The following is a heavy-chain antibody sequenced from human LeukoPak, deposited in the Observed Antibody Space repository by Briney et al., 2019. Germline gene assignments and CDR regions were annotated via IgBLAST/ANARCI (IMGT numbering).Heavy chain of an antibody. J-gene: IGHJ3*02. CDR1: GFTVRGYY. Sequence: PGGSLRLSCAASGFTVRGYYMSWVRRTPGKGLEWVSVIYGTGRTYYAESVKGRFTMSRDISQNTLHLQMNSLRIEDTAVYYCAAINLEGNIGDAFDIWRQGTVVTVAS. CDR3: AAINLEGNIGDAFDI. CDR2: IYGTGRT. V-gene: IGHV3-53*01. D-gene: IGHD1-1*01.